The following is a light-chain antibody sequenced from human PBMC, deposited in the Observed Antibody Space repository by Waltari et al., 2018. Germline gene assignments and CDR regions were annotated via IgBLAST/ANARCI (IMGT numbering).Light chain of an antibody. V-gene: IGKV3-20*01. CDR1: QSISSNY. Sequence: ELVLTQSPGTLSLSPGERATLSCRASQSISSNYLAWYQKKHVQSPMPLIFAASSRASGIPDRFSGSGSGTDVTLTISRLEPEDFAVYYCQQYGSSPPITFGQGTRLEIK. CDR3: QQYGSSPPIT. J-gene: IGKJ5*01. CDR2: AAS.